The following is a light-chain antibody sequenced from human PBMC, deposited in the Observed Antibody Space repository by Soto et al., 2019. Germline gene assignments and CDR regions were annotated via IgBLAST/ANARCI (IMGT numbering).Light chain of an antibody. CDR3: SSSAGSNIPYV. J-gene: IGLJ1*01. CDR2: EVS. Sequence: QPVLTQPPSASGSPGQSVIISCTGTSSDIGGYKYVSWYQQRPGRAPKLIISEVSKRPSGVPDRFSGSKSGNTASLTVSGLQAEDEADYYCSSSAGSNIPYVFGPGTTLTVL. CDR1: SSDIGGYKY. V-gene: IGLV2-8*01.